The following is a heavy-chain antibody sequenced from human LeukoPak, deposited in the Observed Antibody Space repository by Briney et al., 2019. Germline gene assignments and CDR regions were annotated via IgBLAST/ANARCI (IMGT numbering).Heavy chain of an antibody. Sequence: PGRSLRLSCAASGFTFSSYGMHWVRQTPGKGLEWVSSISSSSSYIYYADSVKGRFTISRDNAKNSLYLQMNSLRAEDTAVYYCARDYDSSGYNDYWGQGTLVTVSS. CDR3: ARDYDSSGYNDY. D-gene: IGHD3-22*01. V-gene: IGHV3-21*04. CDR2: ISSSSSYI. J-gene: IGHJ4*02. CDR1: GFTFSSYG.